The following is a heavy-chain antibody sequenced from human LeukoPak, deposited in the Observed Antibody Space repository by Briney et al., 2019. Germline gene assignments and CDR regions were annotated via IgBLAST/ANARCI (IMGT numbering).Heavy chain of an antibody. CDR2: ISAYNGNT. V-gene: IGHV1-18*01. CDR3: VSGSGSYRYYYYGMDV. D-gene: IGHD3-10*01. CDR1: GYTFTSYG. Sequence: ASVKVSCKASGYTFTSYGISWVRQAPGQGLEWMGWISAYNGNTNYAQKLQGRVTMTTGTSTSTAYMELRSLRSDDTAVYYCVSGSGSYRYYYYGMDVWGQGTTVTISS. J-gene: IGHJ6*02.